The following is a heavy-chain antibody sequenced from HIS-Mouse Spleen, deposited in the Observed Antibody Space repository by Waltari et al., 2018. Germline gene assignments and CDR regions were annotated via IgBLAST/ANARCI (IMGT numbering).Heavy chain of an antibody. CDR1: GFSPSTSGLY. CDR2: IDWDDDK. J-gene: IGHJ4*02. V-gene: IGHV2-70*15. D-gene: IGHD6-19*01. Sequence: QVTLRESGPALVNPTQTLTLTCTFSGFSPSTSGLYVSWIRQPPGKALEWLARIDWDDDKYYSTSLKTRLTISKDTSKNQVVLTMTNMDPVDTATYYCARIAEGYTSGWYAFDYWGQGTLVTVSS. CDR3: ARIAEGYTSGWYAFDY.